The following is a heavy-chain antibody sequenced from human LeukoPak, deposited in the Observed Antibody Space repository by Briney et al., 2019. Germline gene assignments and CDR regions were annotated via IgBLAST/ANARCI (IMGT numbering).Heavy chain of an antibody. V-gene: IGHV3-23*01. D-gene: IGHD3-10*01. CDR3: AKDPYYYGSGSYY. CDR1: GFTSSSYA. CDR2: ISGSGGST. Sequence: GGSLRLSCAASGFTSSSYAMSWVRQAPGKGLEWVSAISGSGGSTYYADSVKGRFTISRDNSKNTLYLQMNSLGAEDTAVYYCAKDPYYYGSGSYYWGQGTLVTVSS. J-gene: IGHJ4*02.